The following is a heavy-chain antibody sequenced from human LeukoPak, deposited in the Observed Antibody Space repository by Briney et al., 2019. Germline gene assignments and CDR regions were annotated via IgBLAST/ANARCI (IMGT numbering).Heavy chain of an antibody. Sequence: GRSLRLSCAASGFTFSSYGMHWVRQAPGKGLEWVSAISGSGGSTYYADSVKGRFTISRDNSKNTLYLQMNSLRAEDTAVYYCATRLLWFGELSEDDYWGQGTLVTVSS. D-gene: IGHD3-10*01. CDR3: ATRLLWFGELSEDDY. V-gene: IGHV3-23*01. CDR2: ISGSGGST. J-gene: IGHJ4*02. CDR1: GFTFSSYG.